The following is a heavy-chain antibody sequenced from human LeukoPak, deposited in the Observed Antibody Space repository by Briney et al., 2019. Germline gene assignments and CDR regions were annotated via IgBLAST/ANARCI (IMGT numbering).Heavy chain of an antibody. J-gene: IGHJ6*02. V-gene: IGHV7-4-1*02. Sequence: DSVKVSCKASGYTFTSYAMNWVRQAPGQGLEWMGWINTNTGNPTYAQGFTGRFVFSLDTSVSTAYLQISSLKAEDTAVYYCARGQPRTTYYDFWSGYYTEENYGMASGAKGPRSPSP. CDR2: INTNTGNP. D-gene: IGHD3-3*01. CDR3: ARGQPRTTYYDFWSGYYTEENYGMAS. CDR1: GYTFTSYA.